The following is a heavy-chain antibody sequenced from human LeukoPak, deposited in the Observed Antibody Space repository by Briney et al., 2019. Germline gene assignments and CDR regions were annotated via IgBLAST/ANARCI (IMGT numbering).Heavy chain of an antibody. CDR2: ISAHNGKT. Sequence: ASVKVSCKASGYTFTSYGIIWVRQAPGQGLEWMGWISAHNGKTNYAQKFQGRVTMTTDTSTNTAYMELRSLRSDDTAVYYCARDLHTPEYGDYYYYGMDVWGQGTTVTVSS. V-gene: IGHV1-18*01. D-gene: IGHD4-17*01. CDR1: GYTFTSYG. J-gene: IGHJ6*02. CDR3: ARDLHTPEYGDYYYYGMDV.